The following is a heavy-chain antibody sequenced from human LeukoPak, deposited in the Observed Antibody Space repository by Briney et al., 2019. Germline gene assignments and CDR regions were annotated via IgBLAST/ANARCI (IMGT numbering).Heavy chain of an antibody. J-gene: IGHJ4*02. CDR2: IYYSGST. CDR1: GGSISSYY. Sequence: SETLSLTCIVSGGSISSYYWSWIRQPPGKGLEWIGYIYYSGSTNYNPSLRSRVTMSVDTSKNQFSLKLTSVTAADTAVYYCASEGLAVAGNFYYWGQGALVTVSS. D-gene: IGHD6-19*01. CDR3: ASEGLAVAGNFYY. V-gene: IGHV4-59*01.